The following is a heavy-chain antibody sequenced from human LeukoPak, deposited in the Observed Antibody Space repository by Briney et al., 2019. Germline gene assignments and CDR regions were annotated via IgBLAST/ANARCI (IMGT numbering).Heavy chain of an antibody. V-gene: IGHV1-2*02. CDR2: INPDNGDT. CDR1: GYTFTGFF. D-gene: IGHD6-13*01. Sequence: ASVKVSCKASGYTFTGFFLHWVRQAPRQGFQYMGWINPDNGDTNYAQKFQARVTMTRDTSISTVYTELSRLTSDDTAVYYCARAAVAAGGPNWFDPWGQGTLVTVSS. J-gene: IGHJ5*02. CDR3: ARAAVAAGGPNWFDP.